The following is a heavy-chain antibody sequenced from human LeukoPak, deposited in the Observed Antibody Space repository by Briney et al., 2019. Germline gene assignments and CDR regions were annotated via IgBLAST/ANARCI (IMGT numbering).Heavy chain of an antibody. J-gene: IGHJ3*02. CDR1: GASFSGYY. CDR2: INHSGST. Sequence: SETLSLTCAVYGASFSGYYWSWISHPQGKGLEWIGEINHSGSTNYNPSLKSRVTISVDTSKNQFSLKLSSVTAADTAVYYCARAIAAPRVDAFDIWGQGTMVTVSS. D-gene: IGHD6-6*01. V-gene: IGHV4-34*01. CDR3: ARAIAAPRVDAFDI.